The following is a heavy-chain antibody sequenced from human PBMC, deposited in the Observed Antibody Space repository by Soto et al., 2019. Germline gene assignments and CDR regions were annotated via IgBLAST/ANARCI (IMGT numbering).Heavy chain of an antibody. J-gene: IGHJ4*02. Sequence: SETLSLTCAVSGGSISSGGYSWSWIRQPPGKGLEWIGYIYHSGSTYYNPSLKSRVTISVDRSKNQFSLKLSSVTAADTAVYYCARGDMVRGVIITWYFDYWGQGALVTVSS. CDR2: IYHSGST. V-gene: IGHV4-30-2*01. CDR1: GGSISSGGYS. CDR3: ARGDMVRGVIITWYFDY. D-gene: IGHD3-10*01.